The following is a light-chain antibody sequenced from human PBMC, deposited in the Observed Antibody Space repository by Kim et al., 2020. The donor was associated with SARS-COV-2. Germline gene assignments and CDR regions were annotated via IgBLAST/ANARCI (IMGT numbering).Light chain of an antibody. V-gene: IGLV10-54*01. CDR3: SAWDRSLDAVV. Sequence: QTAARTCNGNSGNVGRQGASWLQQRQGHPPKSLSYRDNNRPSGISERFSASTSGNTASLTITGLQPEDEADYYCSAWDRSLDAVVFGGGTQLTVL. J-gene: IGLJ2*01. CDR2: RDN. CDR1: SGNVGRQG.